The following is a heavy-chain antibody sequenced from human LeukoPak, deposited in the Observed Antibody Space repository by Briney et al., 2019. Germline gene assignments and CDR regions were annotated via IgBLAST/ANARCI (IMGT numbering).Heavy chain of an antibody. CDR2: INPDNGGT. CDR1: GYTFTGYY. J-gene: IGHJ5*02. Sequence: ASVTVSCKASGYTFTGYYIHWVRQAPGQGFEWMGWINPDNGGTNYAQKFQGRATMTRDTSISTAYMELTRLKSDDTAVYYCARECPDIEVVVTAALRRSWFDPWGQGTLVTVSS. CDR3: ARECPDIEVVVTAALRRSWFDP. D-gene: IGHD2-15*01. V-gene: IGHV1-2*02.